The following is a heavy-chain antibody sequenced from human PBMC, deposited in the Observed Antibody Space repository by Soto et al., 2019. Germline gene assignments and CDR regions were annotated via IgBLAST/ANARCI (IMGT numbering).Heavy chain of an antibody. CDR3: AKDTSSSWYYFDY. J-gene: IGHJ4*02. CDR1: GFTFSSYA. D-gene: IGHD6-13*01. CDR2: ISGSGGST. V-gene: IGHV3-23*01. Sequence: VGSLRLSCAASGFTFSSYAMSWVRQAPGKGLEWVSAISGSGGSTYYADSVKGRFTISRDNSKNTLYLQMNSLRAEDTAVYYCAKDTSSSWYYFDYCGQRTLVTVSS.